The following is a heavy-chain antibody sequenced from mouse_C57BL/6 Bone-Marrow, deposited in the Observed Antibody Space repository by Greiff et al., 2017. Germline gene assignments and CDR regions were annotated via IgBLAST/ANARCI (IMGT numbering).Heavy chain of an antibody. J-gene: IGHJ4*01. CDR1: GYAFTNYL. CDR3: ARSGYGSSYGAMDY. V-gene: IGHV1-54*01. Sequence: QVQLQQSGAELVMPGTSVKVSCKASGYAFTNYLIEWVKQRPGQGLEWIGVINPGSGGTNYNEKFKGKATLTADKSSSTAYMQLSSLTSEDSAVYFCARSGYGSSYGAMDYWGQGTSVTVSS. D-gene: IGHD1-1*01. CDR2: INPGSGGT.